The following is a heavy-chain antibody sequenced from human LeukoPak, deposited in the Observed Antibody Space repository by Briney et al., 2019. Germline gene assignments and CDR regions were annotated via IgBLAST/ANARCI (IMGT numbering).Heavy chain of an antibody. CDR3: AKTDSSSWYVSNWFDP. V-gene: IGHV3-23*01. D-gene: IGHD6-13*01. CDR1: GFTLSSYA. J-gene: IGHJ5*02. CDR2: ISGSGGST. Sequence: GGSLRLSCAASGFTLSSYAMSWVRQAPGKGLEWVSAISGSGGSTYYADSVKGRFTISRDNSKNTLYLQMNSQRAEDTAVYYCAKTDSSSWYVSNWFDPWGQGTLVTVSS.